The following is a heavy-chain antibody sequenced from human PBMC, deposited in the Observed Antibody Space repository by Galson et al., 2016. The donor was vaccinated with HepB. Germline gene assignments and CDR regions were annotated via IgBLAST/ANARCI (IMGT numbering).Heavy chain of an antibody. J-gene: IGHJ6*02. CDR1: GFTFRSYG. CDR2: ISYDGNNK. V-gene: IGHV3-30*18. CDR3: AKDGRDAYNFNYYSYAMDI. Sequence: SLRLSCAASGFTFRSYGMHWVRQAPGRGLEWVAVISYDGNNKYYADSVKGRFTISRDNSKNTLYRQMNSLRAEDTAVYYCAKDGRDAYNFNYYSYAMDIWGQGTLVTVSS. D-gene: IGHD5-24*01.